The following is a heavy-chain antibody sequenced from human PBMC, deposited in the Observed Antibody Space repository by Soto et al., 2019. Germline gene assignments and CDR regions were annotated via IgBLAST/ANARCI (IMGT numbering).Heavy chain of an antibody. CDR3: AKRRSDGGSVDY. CDR1: GFAFSSYA. D-gene: IGHD1-26*01. J-gene: IGHJ4*02. V-gene: IGHV3-23*01. Sequence: GGSLRLSCAASGFAFSSYAMSWVRQAPGKGLEWVSAISGSGVSTYYADSVRGRFTLSRDNSKNTLYLQMNSLRAEDTAVYYCAKRRSDGGSVDYWGQGTLVTVSS. CDR2: ISGSGVST.